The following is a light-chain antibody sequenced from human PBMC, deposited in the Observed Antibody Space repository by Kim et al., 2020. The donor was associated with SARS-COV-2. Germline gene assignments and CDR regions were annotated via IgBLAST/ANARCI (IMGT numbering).Light chain of an antibody. CDR3: QDFSGSSRM. CDR2: KAS. Sequence: DIQMTQSPSTLSASVGDRVTLTCRASQSISTWVAWYQHKPGKVPKLLIYKASSLERGVSSRFSGSGSGTEFTLTISSLQPDDFATYYCQDFSGSSRMFGQGTKVEIK. V-gene: IGKV1-5*03. CDR1: QSISTW. J-gene: IGKJ1*01.